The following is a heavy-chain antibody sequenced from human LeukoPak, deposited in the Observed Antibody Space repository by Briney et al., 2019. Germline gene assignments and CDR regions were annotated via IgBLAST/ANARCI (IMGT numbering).Heavy chain of an antibody. CDR3: ARSGYDSGCFDY. J-gene: IGHJ4*02. D-gene: IGHD5-12*01. Sequence: SETLSLTCTVSGGSVRGGTYYWSWIRQPPGKGLECIGYIYNTGSTNYTSSLKSRVTISVDTSKNQFSLTLSSVTAADTAVYYCARSGYDSGCFDYWGQGTLVTVSS. CDR1: GGSVRGGTYY. V-gene: IGHV4-61*01. CDR2: IYNTGST.